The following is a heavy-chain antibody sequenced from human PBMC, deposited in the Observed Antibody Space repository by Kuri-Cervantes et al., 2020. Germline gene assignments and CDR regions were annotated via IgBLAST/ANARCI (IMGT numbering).Heavy chain of an antibody. V-gene: IGHV3-9*01. J-gene: IGHJ6*03. Sequence: SLKISCVASGLTFNDYAMHWVRQAPGKGLEWVSGITWHSARLDYAASVKGRFTISRDNSKNTLYLQMNSLGAEDTAVYYCARGSTIFGVAGYMDVWGKGTTVTVSS. CDR1: GLTFNDYA. D-gene: IGHD3-3*01. CDR2: ITWHSARL. CDR3: ARGSTIFGVAGYMDV.